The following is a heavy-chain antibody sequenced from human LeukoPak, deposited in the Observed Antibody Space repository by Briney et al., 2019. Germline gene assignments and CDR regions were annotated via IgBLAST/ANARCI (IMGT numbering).Heavy chain of an antibody. Sequence: GGSLRLSCAASGFTFHSYTMNWVRLAPGQGLEWIASISPTGGHIFYAESVKGRSTISRDNTENSLFLQVSSLRVDATAVYSCVRDVLGETGAGGYWGQGTLVTVSS. CDR1: GFTFHSYT. V-gene: IGHV3-21*01. D-gene: IGHD3-10*01. CDR3: VRDVLGETGAGGY. J-gene: IGHJ4*02. CDR2: ISPTGGHI.